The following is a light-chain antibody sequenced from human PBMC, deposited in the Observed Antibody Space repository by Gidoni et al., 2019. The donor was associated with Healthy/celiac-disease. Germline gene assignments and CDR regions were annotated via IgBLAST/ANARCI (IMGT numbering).Light chain of an antibody. CDR1: QSVSSY. V-gene: IGKV3-11*01. J-gene: IGKJ4*01. CDR2: DAS. CDR3: LQRSHWPRT. Sequence: EIVLTQSPATLSLSPGERATLSCRASQSVSSYLAWYQQKPGQAPRLLIYDASNRATGIPARFSGSWSGTDFTLTISSLEPDDFAVYYCLQRSHWPRTFGGGTKVEIK.